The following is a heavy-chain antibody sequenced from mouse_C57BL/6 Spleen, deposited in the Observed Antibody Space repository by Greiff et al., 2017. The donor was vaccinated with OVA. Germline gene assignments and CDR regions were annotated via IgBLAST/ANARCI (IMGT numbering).Heavy chain of an antibody. V-gene: IGHV1-69*01. CDR1: GYTFTSYW. Sequence: QVQLQQPGAELVMPGASVKLSCKASGYTFTSYWMHWVKQRPGQGLEWIGEIDPSDSYTNYNQKFKGKSTLTVDKSYSTAYLQLSSLTSEDSAVYYWARGRIRGYFDVWGTGTTVTVSS. CDR3: ARGRIRGYFDV. J-gene: IGHJ1*03. CDR2: IDPSDSYT.